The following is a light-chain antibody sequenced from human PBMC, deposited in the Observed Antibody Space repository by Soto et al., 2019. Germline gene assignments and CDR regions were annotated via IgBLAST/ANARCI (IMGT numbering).Light chain of an antibody. CDR2: DAS. Sequence: DIQMTQSPSTLSESVGARVTITCRASQSISSWLAWYQQKPGKAPKLLIYDASSLESGVPSRFSGSGSGTEFTLTISSLQPDDFATYYCQQYNSYSQTFGQGTKVDI. J-gene: IGKJ1*01. V-gene: IGKV1-5*01. CDR1: QSISSW. CDR3: QQYNSYSQT.